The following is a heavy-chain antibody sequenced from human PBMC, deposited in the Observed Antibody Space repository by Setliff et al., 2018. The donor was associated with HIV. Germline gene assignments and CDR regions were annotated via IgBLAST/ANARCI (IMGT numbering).Heavy chain of an antibody. CDR1: GGSLSGYY. CDR3: AREGARHYGSGRYHSWFDP. J-gene: IGHJ5*02. V-gene: IGHV4-34*01. Sequence: SETLSLTCAVYGGSLSGYYWRWIRQPPGKGLEWIGDVSHTGSTNYNPSLKSRITISADTPKNQFSLKLSSVTAADTAVYYCAREGARHYGSGRYHSWFDPWGQGTQVTVSS. D-gene: IGHD3-10*01. CDR2: VSHTGST.